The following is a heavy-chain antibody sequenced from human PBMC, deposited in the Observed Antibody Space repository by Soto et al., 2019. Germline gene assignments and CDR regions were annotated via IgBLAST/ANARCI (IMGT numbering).Heavy chain of an antibody. J-gene: IGHJ5*02. V-gene: IGHV1-3*01. CDR2: INAGNGNT. Sequence: ASVKVSCKASGYTFTSYAMHWVRQAPGQRLEWMGWINAGNGNTKYSQKFQGRVTITRDTSASTAYMELSSLRSEDTAVYYCARVALELRTNWFDPWGQGTLVTVSS. D-gene: IGHD1-7*01. CDR1: GYTFTSYA. CDR3: ARVALELRTNWFDP.